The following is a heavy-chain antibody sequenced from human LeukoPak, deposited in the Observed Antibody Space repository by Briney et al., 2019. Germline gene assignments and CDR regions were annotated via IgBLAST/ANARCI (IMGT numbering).Heavy chain of an antibody. V-gene: IGHV5-51*01. CDR1: GYSFTSYW. CDR2: IYPGDSDT. D-gene: IGHD6-13*01. CDR3: ARLVFAAATISPFDY. J-gene: IGHJ4*02. Sequence: GESLKISCKGSGYSFTSYWIGWVRQMPGKGLEWMGIIYPGDSDTRYSPSFQGQVTISADKSISTAYLQWSSLKASDTAMYYCARLVFAAATISPFDYWGQGTLVTVPS.